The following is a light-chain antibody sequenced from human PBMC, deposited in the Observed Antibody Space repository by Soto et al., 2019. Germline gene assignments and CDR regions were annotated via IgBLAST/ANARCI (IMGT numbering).Light chain of an antibody. CDR2: DNN. CDR3: ATWDDSLSGPV. J-gene: IGLJ3*02. CDR1: SSNIGNNY. Sequence: QSVLTQPPSVSAAPGQTVTISCSGSSSNIGNNYVSWYQQLPGTAPKLLIYDNNKRPSGIPDRFSGSKSGTSGTLDITGLQTGDEADYYCATWDDSLSGPVFGGGTKLTVL. V-gene: IGLV1-51*01.